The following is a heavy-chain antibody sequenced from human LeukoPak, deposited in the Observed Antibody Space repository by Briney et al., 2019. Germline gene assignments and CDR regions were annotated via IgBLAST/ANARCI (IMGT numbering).Heavy chain of an antibody. CDR2: IYTSGST. J-gene: IGHJ4*02. V-gene: IGHV4-61*02. D-gene: IGHD2-2*01. CDR3: ARDATTRYCSSTSCYAFDY. Sequence: PSETLSLTXTVSGGSISSGSYYWSWIRQPAGNGLEWIRRIYTSGSTNYNPSLKSRVTISVDTSKNQFSLKLSSVTAADTAVYYCARDATTRYCSSTSCYAFDYWGQGTLVTVSS. CDR1: GGSISSGSYY.